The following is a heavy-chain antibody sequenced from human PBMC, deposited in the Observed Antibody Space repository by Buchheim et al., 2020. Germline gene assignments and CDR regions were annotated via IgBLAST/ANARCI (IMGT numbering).Heavy chain of an antibody. D-gene: IGHD3-3*01. CDR3: ASGQLRFLEWLSPYYYYGMDV. V-gene: IGHV4-34*01. Sequence: QVQLQQWGAGLLKPSETLSLTCAVSGGSFSSHYWTWIRQSPGKGLEWIGEINPSGSTKYNPSLKSRVTMLADTAKDEFSLKVHSVTAADTAVYYCASGQLRFLEWLSPYYYYGMDVWGQGTT. J-gene: IGHJ6*02. CDR1: GGSFSSHY. CDR2: INPSGST.